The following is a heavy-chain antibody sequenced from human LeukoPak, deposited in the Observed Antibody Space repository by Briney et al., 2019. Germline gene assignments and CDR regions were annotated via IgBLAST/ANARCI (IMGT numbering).Heavy chain of an antibody. Sequence: GGSLRLSCAASGFTFSSYSMNWVRQAPGKGLEWVSSISSSSSYIYYADSVKGRFTITRDNAKNSLYLQMNSLRAEDKAVYYCASHYYDSSGYYSWGQGTLVTVSS. D-gene: IGHD3-22*01. J-gene: IGHJ4*02. CDR3: ASHYYDSSGYYS. V-gene: IGHV3-21*01. CDR2: ISSSSSYI. CDR1: GFTFSSYS.